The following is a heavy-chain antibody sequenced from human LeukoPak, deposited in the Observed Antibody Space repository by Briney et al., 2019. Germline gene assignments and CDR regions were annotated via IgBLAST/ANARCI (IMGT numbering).Heavy chain of an antibody. D-gene: IGHD6-6*01. CDR3: AKGVSSIPVRGPLDY. J-gene: IGHJ4*02. Sequence: PGGSLRLSCAASGFTFDNSAMYWVRQFPGKGLEWISGISWNSGTIDYASSVKGRFTISRDNAENSLYLQMNGLSTEDTAFYYCAKGVSSIPVRGPLDYWGQGALVTVSS. CDR2: ISWNSGTI. CDR1: GFTFDNSA. V-gene: IGHV3-9*01.